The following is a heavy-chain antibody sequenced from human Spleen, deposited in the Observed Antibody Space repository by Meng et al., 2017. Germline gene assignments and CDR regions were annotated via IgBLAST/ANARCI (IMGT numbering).Heavy chain of an antibody. CDR2: IKSKTDGGTT. J-gene: IGHJ4*02. D-gene: IGHD6-13*01. CDR1: GFTFSNAW. CDR3: ARDPYPPEYSSSWYWEIGFDY. Sequence: GGSLRLSCAASGFTFSNAWMSWVRQAPGKGLEWVCRIKSKTDGGTTDYAAPVKGRFTISRDNSKNTLHLQMNSLRAEDTAVYYGARDPYPPEYSSSWYWEIGFDYWGQGTLVTVSS. V-gene: IGHV3-15*01.